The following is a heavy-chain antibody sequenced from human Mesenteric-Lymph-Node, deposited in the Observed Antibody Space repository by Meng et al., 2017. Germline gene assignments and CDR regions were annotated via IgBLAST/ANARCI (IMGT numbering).Heavy chain of an antibody. J-gene: IGHJ5*02. CDR1: GGSISSGSYY. CDR3: ARGRYDSSGYSWIWWFDP. D-gene: IGHD3-22*01. CDR2: IYTSGST. V-gene: IGHV4-61*02. Sequence: SETLSLTCTVSGGSISSGSYYWSWIRQPAGKGLEWIGRIYTSGSTNYNPSLKSRVTISVDTSKNQFSLKLSSVTAADTAVYYCARGRYDSSGYSWIWWFDPWGQGTLVTVSS.